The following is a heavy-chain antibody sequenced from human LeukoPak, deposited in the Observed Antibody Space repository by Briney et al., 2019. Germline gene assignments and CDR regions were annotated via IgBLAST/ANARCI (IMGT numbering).Heavy chain of an antibody. J-gene: IGHJ6*03. CDR2: ISGSGAST. Sequence: GGSLRLSCAASGFTFSSYAMNWVRQAPGKGLEWVSGISGSGASTYYADSVKGRFTLSGDNSKNTLYVQMNSLRAEDTAVYYCAKGAFNYYYYMDVWGKGTTVTVSS. V-gene: IGHV3-23*01. CDR1: GFTFSSYA. CDR3: AKGAFNYYYYMDV.